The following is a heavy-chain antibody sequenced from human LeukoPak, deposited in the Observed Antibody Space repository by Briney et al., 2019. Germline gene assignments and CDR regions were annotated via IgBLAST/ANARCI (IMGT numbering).Heavy chain of an antibody. Sequence: ASVKVSCKASGYTFTSSDINWVRQATGQGLEWMGWMNPNSGNTGYAQKFQGRVTMTRNTSISTAYMELSSLRSEDTAVYYCARGQGVAAAGYNWFDPWGQGTLVTVSS. J-gene: IGHJ5*02. D-gene: IGHD6-13*01. CDR2: MNPNSGNT. CDR1: GYTFTSSD. CDR3: ARGQGVAAAGYNWFDP. V-gene: IGHV1-8*01.